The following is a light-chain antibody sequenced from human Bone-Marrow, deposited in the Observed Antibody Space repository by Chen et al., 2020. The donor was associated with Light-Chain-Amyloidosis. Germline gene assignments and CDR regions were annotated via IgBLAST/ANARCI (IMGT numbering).Light chain of an antibody. J-gene: IGLJ3*02. Sequence: SYVLTHHPPLPWAPGQTATIACGGNNIGSTSVHWYQQTPGQAPLLVVYDDSDRPSGIPERLSGSNSGNTATLTISRVEAGDEADYYCQVWDRSSDRPVFGGGTKLTVL. V-gene: IGLV3-21*02. CDR1: NIGSTS. CDR2: DDS. CDR3: QVWDRSSDRPV.